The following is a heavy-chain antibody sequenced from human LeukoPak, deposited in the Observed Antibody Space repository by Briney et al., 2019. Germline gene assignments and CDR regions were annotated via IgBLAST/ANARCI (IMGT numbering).Heavy chain of an antibody. CDR2: IYPGDSDT. CDR3: VSIAEYSSSAGDDAFDI. D-gene: IGHD6-6*01. Sequence: GESLKISCKCSGYRFTTYWIGWVRQMPGKGLEWMGIIYPGDSDTRYSPSFQGQVTISADKSISTAYLQWSSLKASDTAMYYCVSIAEYSSSAGDDAFDIWGQGTMVIVSS. CDR1: GYRFTTYW. J-gene: IGHJ3*02. V-gene: IGHV5-51*01.